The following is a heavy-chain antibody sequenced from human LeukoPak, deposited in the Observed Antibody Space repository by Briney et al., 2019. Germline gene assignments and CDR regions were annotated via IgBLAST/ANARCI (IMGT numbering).Heavy chain of an antibody. Sequence: PSETLSLTCAVYGGSFSGYYWSWIRQPPGKGLEWIGEINHSGSTNYNPSLKSRVTTSVDTSKNQFSLKLSSVTAADTAVYYCARGLAVAGVGVDYWGQGTLVTVSS. CDR1: GGSFSGYY. J-gene: IGHJ4*02. D-gene: IGHD6-19*01. CDR2: INHSGST. CDR3: ARGLAVAGVGVDY. V-gene: IGHV4-34*01.